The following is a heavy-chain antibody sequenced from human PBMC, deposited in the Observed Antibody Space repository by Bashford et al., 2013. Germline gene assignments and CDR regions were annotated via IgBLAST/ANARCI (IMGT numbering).Heavy chain of an antibody. CDR1: GFTFSNAW. J-gene: IGHJ6*02. D-gene: IGHD5-12*01. CDR2: IKSKTDGGTT. V-gene: IGHV3-15*01. CDR3: TTDFDIVATITGMDV. Sequence: GGPVRLSCAASGFTFSNAWMSWVRQAPGKGLEWVGRIKSKTDGGTTDYAAPVKGRFTISRDDSKNTLYLQMNSLKTEDTAVYYCTTDFDIVATITGMDVWGQGTTVTVSS.